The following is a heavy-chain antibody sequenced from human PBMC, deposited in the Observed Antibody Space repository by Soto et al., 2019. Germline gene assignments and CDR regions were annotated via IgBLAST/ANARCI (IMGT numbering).Heavy chain of an antibody. CDR3: AHQKDYYDSSGYRPQFDY. D-gene: IGHD3-22*01. Sequence: GGSLRLSCAASGFTVSSNYMSWVRQAPGKGLEWVSVIYSGGSTYYADSVKGRFTISRDNSKNTLYLQMNSLRAEDTAVYYCAHQKDYYDSSGYRPQFDYWGQGTLVTVSS. J-gene: IGHJ4*02. CDR1: GFTVSSNY. V-gene: IGHV3-66*01. CDR2: IYSGGST.